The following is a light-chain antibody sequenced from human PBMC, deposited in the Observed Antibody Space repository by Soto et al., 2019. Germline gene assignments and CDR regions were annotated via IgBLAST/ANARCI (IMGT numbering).Light chain of an antibody. CDR3: CSYAGSPYV. V-gene: IGLV2-11*01. Sequence: QSALTQPRSVSGSPGQSVTISCTGTSSDVGGYNYVSWYQQHPGKAPKLVIYDVSKRPSGVPDRFSGSKSGNTASLTISGLQAEDEADYYCCSYAGSPYVFGTGTKVTV. J-gene: IGLJ1*01. CDR1: SSDVGGYNY. CDR2: DVS.